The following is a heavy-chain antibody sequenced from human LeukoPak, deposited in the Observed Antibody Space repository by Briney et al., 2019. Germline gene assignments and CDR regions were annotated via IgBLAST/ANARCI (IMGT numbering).Heavy chain of an antibody. J-gene: IGHJ4*02. D-gene: IGHD6-19*01. CDR2: ISGSGDVT. CDR3: ARGSGWYPDY. V-gene: IGHV3-23*01. Sequence: PGGSLRLSCAASGFSISNNGISWVRQAPGKRLEWVSGISGSGDVTWYADSVKGRFTISRDNAKNSLYLQMNSLRAEDTAVYYCARGSGWYPDYWGQGTLVTVSS. CDR1: GFSISNNG.